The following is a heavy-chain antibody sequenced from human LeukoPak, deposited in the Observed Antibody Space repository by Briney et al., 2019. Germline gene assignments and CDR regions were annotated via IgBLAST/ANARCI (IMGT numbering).Heavy chain of an antibody. CDR1: AGSISSYY. J-gene: IGHJ4*02. CDR2: IYYSGST. V-gene: IGHV4-59*08. D-gene: IGHD3-10*01. Sequence: SETLSLTCTVSAGSISSYYWSWIRQPPGKWLEWIGYIYYSGSTNYNPSLKSRVTISEVTSKNQFSLKLSSVTAADTAVDYCGRHLYGSGSSRGFDYWGQGTLVTVSS. CDR3: GRHLYGSGSSRGFDY.